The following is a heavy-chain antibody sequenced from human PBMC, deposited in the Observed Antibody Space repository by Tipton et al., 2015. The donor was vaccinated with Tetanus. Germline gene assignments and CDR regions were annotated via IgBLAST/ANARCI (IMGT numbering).Heavy chain of an antibody. J-gene: IGHJ4*02. Sequence: TLSLTCTVSGGSISSGGYYWSWIRQHPGKGLEWIGYIYYSGSTYYNPSLKSRVTISVDTSKNQFSLKLSSVTAADTAVYYCARASNCFYCSGWYGVARALAAFYYDSSGYSLFCFVYWGQGPLVTVSS. CDR1: GGSISSGGYY. CDR2: IYYSGST. CDR3: ARASNCFYCSGWYGVARALAAFYYDSSGYSLFCFVY. D-gene: IGHD3-22*01. V-gene: IGHV4-31*03.